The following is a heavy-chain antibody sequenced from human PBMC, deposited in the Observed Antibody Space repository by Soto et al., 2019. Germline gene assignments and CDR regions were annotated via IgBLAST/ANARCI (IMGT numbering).Heavy chain of an antibody. V-gene: IGHV4-39*01. CDR2: IYYSGTS. CDR3: ARLHCDSPNCIPLDP. Sequence: QLQLQESGPGLVKPSETLSLTCTVSGGSISDDTYYWGWIRQPPGKGLEWIGSIYYSGTSSYNPSPKSRVTMPVDTSQKQLSLRLSSVTAADTAVYYSARLHCDSPNCIPLDPWGQGTLVIVSS. D-gene: IGHD2-2*01. CDR1: GGSISDDTYY. J-gene: IGHJ5*02.